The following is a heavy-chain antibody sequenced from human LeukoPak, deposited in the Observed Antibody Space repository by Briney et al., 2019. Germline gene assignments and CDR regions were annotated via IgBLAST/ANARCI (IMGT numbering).Heavy chain of an antibody. CDR2: INVNSGGT. CDR1: GYTFTDDY. Sequence: ASLTVSCKASGYTFTDDYIHWVRQAPGQGLEWMGWINVNSGGTNYAQKFYARVTMTRDTSISTAYMELSRLRSDDTAVYYCARVGATYSGDPWGQGTLVTVSS. D-gene: IGHD1-26*01. V-gene: IGHV1-2*02. CDR3: ARVGATYSGDP. J-gene: IGHJ5*02.